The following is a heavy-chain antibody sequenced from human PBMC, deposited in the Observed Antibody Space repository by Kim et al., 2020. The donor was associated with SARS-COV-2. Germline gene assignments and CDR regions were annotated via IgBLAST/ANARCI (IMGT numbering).Heavy chain of an antibody. CDR1: GFNFDNYG. D-gene: IGHD2-2*01. CDR3: ARGFYQGPVDY. Sequence: GGSLRLSCAAASGFNFDNYGMSWVRQVPGKGLEWVSGINWDGGSTAYADSVKGRFTISRDNAKNSLYLQMNSLRVEDTALYHCARGFYQGPVDYWGQGILVGVAS. J-gene: IGHJ4*02. V-gene: IGHV3-20*01. CDR2: INWDGGST.